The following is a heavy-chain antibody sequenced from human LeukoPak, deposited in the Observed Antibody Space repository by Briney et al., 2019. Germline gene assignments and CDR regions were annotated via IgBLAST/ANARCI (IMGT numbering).Heavy chain of an antibody. CDR3: ARSNQADDY. J-gene: IGHJ4*02. D-gene: IGHD1-14*01. CDR2: INPGGSSI. V-gene: IGHV3-74*01. Sequence: GGSLRLSCAASGFTFSSYWMHWVRQVPGKGLVWVARINPGGSSITYADSVKGRFTISRDNAKNTLYLQMVSLRAEDTGVYYCARSNQADDYWGQGTLVTVSS. CDR1: GFTFSSYW.